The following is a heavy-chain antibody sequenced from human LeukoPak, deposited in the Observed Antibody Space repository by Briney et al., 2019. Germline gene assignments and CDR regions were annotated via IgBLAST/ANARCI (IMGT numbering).Heavy chain of an antibody. J-gene: IGHJ6*02. Sequence: SETLSLTCTVSGGSVSSGSYYWSWLRQPPGKGLEWIGYIYYSGSTNYNPSLKSRVTISVDTSKNQFSLKLSSVTAADTAVYYCARDVEASYSSGYYYYYGMDVWSQGTTVTVSS. CDR1: GGSVSSGSYY. D-gene: IGHD3-22*01. V-gene: IGHV4-61*01. CDR2: IYYSGST. CDR3: ARDVEASYSSGYYYYYGMDV.